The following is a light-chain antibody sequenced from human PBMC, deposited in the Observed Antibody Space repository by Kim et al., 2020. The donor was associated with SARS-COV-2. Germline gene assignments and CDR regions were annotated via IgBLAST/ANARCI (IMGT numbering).Light chain of an antibody. CDR3: QVWDSSSEV. CDR2: YDS. J-gene: IGLJ3*02. V-gene: IGLV3-21*04. CDR1: NIGSKS. Sequence: SYELTQPPSVSVAPGKTARITCGGNNIGSKSVHWYQQKPGQAPVLVIYYDSDRPSGIPERFSGSNSGNTATLTISRVEAGDEADYYCQVWDSSSEVFGGGTKLTVL.